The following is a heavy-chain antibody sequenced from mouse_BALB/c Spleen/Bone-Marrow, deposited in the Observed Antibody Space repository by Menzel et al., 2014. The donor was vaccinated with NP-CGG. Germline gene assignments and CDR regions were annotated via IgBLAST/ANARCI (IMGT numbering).Heavy chain of an antibody. CDR2: IDPSDSET. J-gene: IGHJ3*01. CDR1: GYSFTSYW. Sequence: QVQLKESGPQLVRPGASVKISCKASGYSFTSYWMHWVKQRPGQGLEWIGMIDPSDSETRLNQKFKDKATLNVDKSSSTAYMQLSGPTSEDSAVYYCASPSDGNPFAYWGQGTLVTVSA. D-gene: IGHD2-1*01. CDR3: ASPSDGNPFAY. V-gene: IGHV1S126*01.